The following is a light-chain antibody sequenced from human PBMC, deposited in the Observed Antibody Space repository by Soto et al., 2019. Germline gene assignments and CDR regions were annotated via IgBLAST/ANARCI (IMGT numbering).Light chain of an antibody. V-gene: IGLV2-14*01. Sequence: QSVLTQPASVSGSPGQSITISCTGTISNIGRYNFISWYQHHPGKAPKLVIYDVNNRPSGISYRFSGSKSGNTASLTISGLQAEDGADYYCASYTRTTTLVFGGGTKLTVL. CDR3: ASYTRTTTLV. CDR2: DVN. J-gene: IGLJ2*01. CDR1: ISNIGRYNF.